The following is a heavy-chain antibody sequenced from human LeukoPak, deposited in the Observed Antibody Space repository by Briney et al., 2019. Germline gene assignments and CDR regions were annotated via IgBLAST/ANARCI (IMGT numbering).Heavy chain of an antibody. D-gene: IGHD6-19*01. CDR3: ARDRVAGVGSYYYYGMDV. CDR2: ISYDGSNK. V-gene: IGHV3-30-3*01. CDR1: GFTFSSYA. Sequence: GRSLRLSCAASGFTFSSYAMHWVRQAPGKGLEWVAVISYDGSNKYYADSVKGRFTISRDNSKNTLYLQMNSPRAEDTAVYYCARDRVAGVGSYYYYGMDVWGQGTTVTVSS. J-gene: IGHJ6*02.